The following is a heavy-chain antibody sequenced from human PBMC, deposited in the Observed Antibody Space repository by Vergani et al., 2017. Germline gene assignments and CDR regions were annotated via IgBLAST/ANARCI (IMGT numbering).Heavy chain of an antibody. CDR1: SFSVSSHY. J-gene: IGHJ3*02. CDR3: ARGMTTETTDLDGFDI. V-gene: IGHV3-66*02. D-gene: IGHD4-11*01. Sequence: LVESGGGLVQPGGSLRLSCAASSFSVSSHYMTWVRQAPGKGLEWVSPINIGGRTSYADSVKGRLTLTRDESKNTLHLQMNSLRPEDTAVYYCARGMTTETTDLDGFDIWGQGTMVSVSS. CDR2: INIGGRT.